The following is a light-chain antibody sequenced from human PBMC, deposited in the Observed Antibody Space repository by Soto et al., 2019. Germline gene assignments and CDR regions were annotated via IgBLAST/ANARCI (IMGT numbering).Light chain of an antibody. Sequence: EIVLTQSPGTLSLSPGERATLSCRASQSISSSYLAWYQQQPGQAPRLIIYGAFSRATDIPDRFSGSGSGTDFILTISRLEPEDFAVYYCQQYGASLYTFGQGTKLEIK. J-gene: IGKJ2*01. V-gene: IGKV3-20*01. CDR3: QQYGASLYT. CDR2: GAF. CDR1: QSISSSY.